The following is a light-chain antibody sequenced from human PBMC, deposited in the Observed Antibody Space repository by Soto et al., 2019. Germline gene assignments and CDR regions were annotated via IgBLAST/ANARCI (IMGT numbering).Light chain of an antibody. Sequence: QTVVTQPPSVSGAPGQRVTISCTGRRSNIGAGYDVHWYQQLPGTAPKLLIYGNSNRPSGVPDRFSGSKSGTSASLAITGLQAEDEADYYCQSDDSSLSGFVVFGGGTKLTVL. CDR1: RSNIGAGYD. CDR2: GNS. CDR3: QSDDSSLSGFVV. J-gene: IGLJ2*01. V-gene: IGLV1-40*01.